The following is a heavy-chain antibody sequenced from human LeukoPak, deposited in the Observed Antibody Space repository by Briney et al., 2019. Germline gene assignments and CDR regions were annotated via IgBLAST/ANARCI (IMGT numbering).Heavy chain of an antibody. CDR1: GFTFSSYW. CDR3: ARDYGGHNYDRSAATGY. CDR2: IKQTGSEK. J-gene: IGHJ4*02. Sequence: QPGGSLRLSCAASGFTFSSYWMSWVRQAPGKGLERVANIKQTGSEKYYVDSVKGRFTISRDDAKNSLYLQMNSLRAEDTAVYYCARDYGGHNYDRSAATGYWGQGTLVTVSS. V-gene: IGHV3-7*01. D-gene: IGHD3-22*01.